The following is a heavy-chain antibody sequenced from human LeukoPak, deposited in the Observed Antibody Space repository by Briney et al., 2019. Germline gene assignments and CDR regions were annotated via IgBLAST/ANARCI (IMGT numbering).Heavy chain of an antibody. J-gene: IGHJ4*02. CDR3: AVVGLATVTTNYFDY. Sequence: ASVKVSCKASGYTFTDYYMHWVRQAPGQGLEWMGRINPSSGGTNCAQKFQGRVTMTRDTSISTAYMELSRLRSDDTAVYYCAVVGLATVTTNYFDYWGQGTLVTVSS. V-gene: IGHV1-2*06. CDR1: GYTFTDYY. CDR2: INPSSGGT. D-gene: IGHD4-17*01.